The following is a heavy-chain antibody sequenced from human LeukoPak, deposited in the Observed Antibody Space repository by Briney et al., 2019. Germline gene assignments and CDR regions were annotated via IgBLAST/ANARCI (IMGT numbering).Heavy chain of an antibody. CDR2: ISAYNGNT. CDR3: AREVGGGSGSSSNYYYYYMDV. Sequence: ASVKVSCKASGYTFTSYGISWVRQAPGQGLEWMGWISAYNGNTNYAQKLQGGVTMTTDTSTSTAYMELRSLRSDDTAVYYCAREVGGGSGSSSNYYYYYMDVWGKGTTVTVSS. J-gene: IGHJ6*03. CDR1: GYTFTSYG. V-gene: IGHV1-18*01. D-gene: IGHD3-10*01.